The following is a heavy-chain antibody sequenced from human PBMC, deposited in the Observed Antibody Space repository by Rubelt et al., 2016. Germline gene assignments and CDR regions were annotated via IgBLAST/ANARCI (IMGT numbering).Heavy chain of an antibody. CDR1: GGTFSSYA. J-gene: IGHJ6*02. V-gene: IGHV1-18*01. CDR3: ARSHLNNGMDV. D-gene: IGHD1/OR15-1a*01. Sequence: QVQLVQSGAEVKKPGSSVKVSCKASGGTFSSYAISWVRQAPGQGLEWMGWISPYNGKPIYARKLQGGVTMTADTYTSTAVLELTSLRSDDTAVYYCARSHLNNGMDVWGQGTTVTVSS. CDR2: ISPYNGKP.